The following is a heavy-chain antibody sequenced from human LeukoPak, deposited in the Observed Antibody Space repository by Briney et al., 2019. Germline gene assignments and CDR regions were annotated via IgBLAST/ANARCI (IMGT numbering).Heavy chain of an antibody. Sequence: GRSLRLSCAAPGFTFKNYAMHWVRQAPGKGLEWVAVISYDGNNKYYVDSVKGRFTISRDNSKNTLYLQMENLRAEDTAAYYCAGGDDFWSGYYGGAVWGQGTLVTVSS. D-gene: IGHD3-3*01. CDR3: AGGDDFWSGYYGGAV. V-gene: IGHV3-30-3*01. CDR1: GFTFKNYA. J-gene: IGHJ4*02. CDR2: ISYDGNNK.